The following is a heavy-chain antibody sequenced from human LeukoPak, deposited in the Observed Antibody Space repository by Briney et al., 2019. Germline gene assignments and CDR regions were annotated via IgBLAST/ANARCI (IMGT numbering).Heavy chain of an antibody. CDR1: GYTFTNNW. Sequence: GASVKVSCKAFGYTFTNNWMHWVRQAPGQGPEWMGLISPTGGSTAYAQKFQGRVTMTRDMSTSTVYMELSSLRSEDTAVYYCARDRDNYGSGSYVWFDPWGQGTLVTVSS. CDR2: ISPTGGST. CDR3: ARDRDNYGSGSYVWFDP. V-gene: IGHV1-46*01. D-gene: IGHD3-10*01. J-gene: IGHJ5*02.